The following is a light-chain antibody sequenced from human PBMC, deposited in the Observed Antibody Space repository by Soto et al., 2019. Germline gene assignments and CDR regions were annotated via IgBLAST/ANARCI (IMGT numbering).Light chain of an antibody. CDR1: QSVSSSY. CDR2: AAS. V-gene: IGKV3-20*01. CDR3: QQYDSSLYT. J-gene: IGKJ5*01. Sequence: EIVLTQSPGTLSLSPGERATPSCRASQSVSSSYLAWYQQKPGQAPRLLIYAASSRAAGIPDRFSGGGSGTDFTLTISRLEPEDFAVYYCQQYDSSLYTFGQGTRLEIK.